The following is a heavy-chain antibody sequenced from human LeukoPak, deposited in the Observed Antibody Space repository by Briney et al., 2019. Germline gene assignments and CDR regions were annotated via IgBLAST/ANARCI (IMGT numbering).Heavy chain of an antibody. CDR3: ARPTRSSGWSQFDY. D-gene: IGHD6-19*01. V-gene: IGHV5-51*01. Sequence: PGESLKISCKGSGYSFTSYWIGWVLQMPGKSLEWMGIIYPGDSDTRYSPSFQGQVTISADKSISTAYLQWSSLKASDTAMYYCARPTRSSGWSQFDYWGQGTLVTVSS. J-gene: IGHJ4*02. CDR1: GYSFTSYW. CDR2: IYPGDSDT.